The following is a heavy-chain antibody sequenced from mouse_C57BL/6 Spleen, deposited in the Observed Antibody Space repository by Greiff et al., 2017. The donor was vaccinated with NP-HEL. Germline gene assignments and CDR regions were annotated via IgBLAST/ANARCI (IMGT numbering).Heavy chain of an antibody. CDR1: GYTFTSYW. Sequence: VKLQQPGAELVKPGASVKLSCKASGYTFTSYWMHWVKQRPGQGLEWIGMIHPNSGSTNYNEKFKSKATLTVDKSSSTAYMQLSSLTSEDSAVYYCARTTVVVPFDYWGQGTTLTVSS. V-gene: IGHV1-64*01. CDR2: IHPNSGST. J-gene: IGHJ2*01. CDR3: ARTTVVVPFDY. D-gene: IGHD1-1*01.